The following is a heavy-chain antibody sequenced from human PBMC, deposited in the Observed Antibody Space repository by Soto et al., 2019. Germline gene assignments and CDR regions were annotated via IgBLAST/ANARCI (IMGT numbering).Heavy chain of an antibody. CDR2: ISYDGSNK. J-gene: IGHJ4*02. CDR3: AKLVVPAAIGGDDY. CDR1: GFTFSSYG. D-gene: IGHD2-2*01. Sequence: GGSLRLSCAASGFTFSSYGMHWVRQAPGKGLEWVAVISYDGSNKYYADSVKGRFTISRDNSKNTLYLQMNSLRAEDTAVYYCAKLVVPAAIGGDDYWGQGTLVTVSS. V-gene: IGHV3-30*18.